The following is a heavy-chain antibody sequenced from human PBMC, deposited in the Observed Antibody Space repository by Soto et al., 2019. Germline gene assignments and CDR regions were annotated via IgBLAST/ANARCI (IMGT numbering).Heavy chain of an antibody. V-gene: IGHV1-69*06. CDR2: IIPILGPA. Sequence: QVHLVQSGAEVKKPGSSFNVSCKVSGGTFNTFAVSCVRQAPGQGFEWLGGIIPILGPAFYAQKFQGRVTITADKSTSTAYLELTSLTSEDTAVYYCARAAKRYFDYWGQGTLVTVSS. CDR1: GGTFNTFA. CDR3: ARAAKRYFDY. J-gene: IGHJ4*02.